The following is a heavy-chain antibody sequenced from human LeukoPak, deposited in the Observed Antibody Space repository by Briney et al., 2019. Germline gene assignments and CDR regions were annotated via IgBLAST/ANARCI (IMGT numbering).Heavy chain of an antibody. CDR2: IYTSGST. CDR3: ASSRYSSSHFDY. J-gene: IGHJ4*02. V-gene: IGHV4-61*02. D-gene: IGHD6-6*01. Sequence: SETLSLTCSVSGASISSDSYYWSWIRQPVGKGLEWIGRIYTSGSTNYNPSLKSRVTISVDTSKNQFSLKLNSVTAADTAVYYCASSRYSSSHFDYWGQGTLVTVSS. CDR1: GASISSDSYY.